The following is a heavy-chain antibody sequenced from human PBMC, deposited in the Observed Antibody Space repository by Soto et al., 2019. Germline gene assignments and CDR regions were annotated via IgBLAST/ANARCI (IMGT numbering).Heavy chain of an antibody. CDR2: INHSGST. J-gene: IGHJ6*02. V-gene: IGHV4-34*01. CDR1: GGSFSGYY. CDR3: ARVSIPAAIQDYYYGMDV. D-gene: IGHD2-2*02. Sequence: SETLSLTCAVYGGSFSGYYWSWIRQPPGKGLEWIGEINHSGSTNYNPSLKSRVTISVDTSKNQFSLKLSSVTAADTAVYYCARVSIPAAIQDYYYGMDVWGQGTTVTVSS.